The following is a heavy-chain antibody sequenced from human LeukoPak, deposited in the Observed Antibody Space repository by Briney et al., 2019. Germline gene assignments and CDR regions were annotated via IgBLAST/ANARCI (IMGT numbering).Heavy chain of an antibody. D-gene: IGHD4-17*01. CDR2: IYYSGST. J-gene: IGHJ4*02. V-gene: IGHV4-39*07. CDR1: GGSISSSSYY. Sequence: PSETLSLTCTVSGGSISSSSYYWGWIRQPSGKGLEWIGSIYYSGSTYYNPSLKSRVTISVDTSKNQFSLKLSSVTAADTAVYYCARGHDYGDESVPADYWGQGTLVTVSS. CDR3: ARGHDYGDESVPADY.